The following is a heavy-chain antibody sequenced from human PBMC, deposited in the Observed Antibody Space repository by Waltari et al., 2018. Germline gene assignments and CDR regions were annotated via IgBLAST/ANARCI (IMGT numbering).Heavy chain of an antibody. Sequence: QVQLQQWGAGLLKPSETLFLTCAVSGGSFSGYYWRWIRKAPGKGQGWIGEINHSGSTNYNPSLKRRVTISVDTSKNQFSLKLSSVTASDTAVYYCARDRIAARTGIDYWGQGTLVTVSS. V-gene: IGHV4-34*01. J-gene: IGHJ4*02. CDR1: GGSFSGYY. CDR2: INHSGST. CDR3: ARDRIAARTGIDY. D-gene: IGHD6-6*01.